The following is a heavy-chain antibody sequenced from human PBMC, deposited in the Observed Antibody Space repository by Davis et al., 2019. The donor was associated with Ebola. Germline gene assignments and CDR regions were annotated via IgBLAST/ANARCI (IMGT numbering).Heavy chain of an antibody. CDR1: GFTFSSYV. CDR2: ISYDGSNK. V-gene: IGHV3-30*18. Sequence: GGSLRLSCAASGFTFSSYVMHCVRQAPGKGLEWVAVISYDGSNKYYVDSVKGRFTISIDTSKNTLYLQMNSLRAEDTAVYYCAKGFRPIRFSCMDVWGQGTTVTVSS. D-gene: IGHD3-3*01. CDR3: AKGFRPIRFSCMDV. J-gene: IGHJ6*02.